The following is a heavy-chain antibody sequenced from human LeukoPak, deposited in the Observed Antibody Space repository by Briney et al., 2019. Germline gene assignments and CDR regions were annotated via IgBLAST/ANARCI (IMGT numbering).Heavy chain of an antibody. J-gene: IGHJ4*02. V-gene: IGHV3-23*01. CDR1: GFTFSSYA. CDR3: AKTGRRSGRYYIKTYSFDY. Sequence: GGSLRLSCAASGFTFSSYAMSWVRQAPGQGMEWVSAISGSGGSTYYADSVKGRFTISRDNSKNTLYLQMNSLRAEDTAVYYCAKTGRRSGRYYIKTYSFDYWGQGTLVTVSS. D-gene: IGHD3-10*01. CDR2: ISGSGGST.